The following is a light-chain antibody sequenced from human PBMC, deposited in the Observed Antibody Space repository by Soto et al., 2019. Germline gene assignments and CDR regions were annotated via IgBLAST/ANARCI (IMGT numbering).Light chain of an antibody. V-gene: IGKV1-5*03. Sequence: DIQLTQSPSTLSASVGDRVTITCRASQTISSWLAWYQQKPGKAPKLLIYEASTLESGVPSRFSGSRSGTEFTLTVSSLQPDDFATYYCQQYNDSFPYTFGQGTRLEIK. J-gene: IGKJ5*01. CDR2: EAS. CDR1: QTISSW. CDR3: QQYNDSFPYT.